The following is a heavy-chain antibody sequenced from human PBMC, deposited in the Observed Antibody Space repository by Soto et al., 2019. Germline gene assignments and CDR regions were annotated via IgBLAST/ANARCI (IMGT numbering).Heavy chain of an antibody. CDR1: GYSFTSFG. CDR2: ISAYNGNT. D-gene: IGHD5-18*01. CDR3: ARDRGDTAMGTFNF. V-gene: IGHV1-18*04. Sequence: QVQLVQSGAEVKKPGASVKVSCKASGYSFTSFGITWVRQAPGQGLEWMGWISAYNGNTNYAQNLQGRVIMTTDRSTNTVYMELRSLTSDDSAVYYCARDRGDTAMGTFNFWGQGTLVIVSS. J-gene: IGHJ4*02.